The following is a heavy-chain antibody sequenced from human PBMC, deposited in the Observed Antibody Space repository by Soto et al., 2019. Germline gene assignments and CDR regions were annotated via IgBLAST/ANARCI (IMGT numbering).Heavy chain of an antibody. D-gene: IGHD3-9*01. J-gene: IGHJ4*02. CDR1: DDSINSDKYY. CDR2: IYYRGNA. V-gene: IGHV4-39*01. CDR3: ARLEGLATISYYFDF. Sequence: QLQLQESGPGLVKPSETLSLTCSVSDDSINSDKYYWGWIRQPPGKVLEWIGSIYYRGNAYYNPSLQNRVTISLDKSRSQFSLKLNSVTAADSAVYFCARLEGLATISYYFDFWGPGALVTVSS.